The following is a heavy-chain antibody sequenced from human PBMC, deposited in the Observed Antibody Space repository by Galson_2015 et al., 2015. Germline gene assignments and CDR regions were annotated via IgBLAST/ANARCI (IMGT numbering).Heavy chain of an antibody. D-gene: IGHD1-1*01. CDR2: INPSGGGT. Sequence: SVKVSCKASGYTFSSYSIHWVRQAPGQGLEWMGIINPSGGGTSYAQRFQGRVTMTRDTSTSTVYMELSSLRSDDTAVYYCARRIVATGDFDDWGQGTLVTVSS. CDR1: GYTFSSYS. V-gene: IGHV1-46*01. J-gene: IGHJ4*02. CDR3: ARRIVATGDFDD.